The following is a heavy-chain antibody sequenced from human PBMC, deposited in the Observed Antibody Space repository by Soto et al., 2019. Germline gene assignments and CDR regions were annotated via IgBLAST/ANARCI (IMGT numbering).Heavy chain of an antibody. Sequence: QMQLVQSGPEVKKPGTSVKVSCRASGFDFISSGIQWVRQARGQRLEWIGWIVVYSGQTHYEQKFQDRVTITGDTSTGSAYIEMTSIRSEETAVYYCSSDRPDTAIGSLVWGQGTEVTVSS. D-gene: IGHD1-26*01. CDR1: GFDFISSG. CDR2: IVVYSGQT. CDR3: SSDRPDTAIGSLV. V-gene: IGHV1-58*02. J-gene: IGHJ6*02.